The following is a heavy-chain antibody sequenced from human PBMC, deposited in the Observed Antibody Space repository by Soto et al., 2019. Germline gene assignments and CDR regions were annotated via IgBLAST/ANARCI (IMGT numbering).Heavy chain of an antibody. D-gene: IGHD3-22*01. CDR3: ARVIARHYYDSRKVLSGMDV. Sequence: QVQLVQSGAEVKKPGSSVKVSCKASGGTFSSYAISWVRQAPGQGLEWMGGIIPIFGTANYAQKFQGRVTITADETTSTAYMELSSLISEDTAVYYCARVIARHYYDSRKVLSGMDVWGQGTTVTVSS. J-gene: IGHJ6*02. CDR2: IIPIFGTA. CDR1: GGTFSSYA. V-gene: IGHV1-69*01.